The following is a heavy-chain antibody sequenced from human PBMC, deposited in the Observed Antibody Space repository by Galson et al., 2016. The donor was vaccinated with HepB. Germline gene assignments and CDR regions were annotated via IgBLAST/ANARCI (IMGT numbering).Heavy chain of an antibody. CDR1: GYSFTNSG. Sequence: SVKVSCKASGYSFTNSGINRVRQAPGQGLEWMGWVSGHSGNTHFAEEFQDRVTMTTDTSTSTAYMELRTLRSDDTAMYYCARGGFDILTTWGQGTLVIVSS. CDR2: VSGHSGNT. CDR3: ARGGFDILTT. J-gene: IGHJ1*01. V-gene: IGHV1-18*01. D-gene: IGHD3-9*01.